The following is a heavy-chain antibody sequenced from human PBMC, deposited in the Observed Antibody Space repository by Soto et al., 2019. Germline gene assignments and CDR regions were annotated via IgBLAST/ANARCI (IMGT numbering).Heavy chain of an antibody. CDR1: GFTVSSNY. D-gene: IGHD3-16*01. CDR3: ARDAYDYMWVSPSGPYYYYYMDV. J-gene: IGHJ6*03. V-gene: IGHV3-66*01. CDR2: IYSGGST. Sequence: EVQLVESGGGLVQPGGSLRLSCAASGFTVSSNYMSWVRQAPVKGLEWVSVIYSGGSTYYADSVKGRFTISRDNSKNTLYLQMNSLRAEDTAVYYCARDAYDYMWVSPSGPYYYYYMDVWGKGTTVTVS.